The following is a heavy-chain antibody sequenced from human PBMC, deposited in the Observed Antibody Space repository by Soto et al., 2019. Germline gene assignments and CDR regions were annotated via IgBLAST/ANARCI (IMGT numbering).Heavy chain of an antibody. CDR3: AKGDYGPFDY. D-gene: IGHD4-17*01. Sequence: PGGSLRLSCAASGFTFDDYAMHWVRQAPGKGLEWVSGISWNSGSIGYADSVKGRFTISRDNAKNSLYLQMNSLRAEDTALYYCAKGDYGPFDYWGQGTLVTVSS. CDR2: ISWNSGSI. CDR1: GFTFDDYA. J-gene: IGHJ4*02. V-gene: IGHV3-9*01.